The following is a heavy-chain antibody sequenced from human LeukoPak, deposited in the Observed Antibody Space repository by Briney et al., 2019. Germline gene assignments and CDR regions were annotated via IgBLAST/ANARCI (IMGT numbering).Heavy chain of an antibody. Sequence: PGGSLRLSCAASGFTVSSNYMNWVRQAPGKGLEWVSVIYSGGDTYYADAVKGRFTISRDDSKNTLYLQMNSLRAEDTAVYYCTREGRGSDAFDYWGQGTLVTVSS. CDR3: TREGRGSDAFDY. V-gene: IGHV3-53*01. J-gene: IGHJ4*02. CDR1: GFTVSSNY. D-gene: IGHD3-16*01. CDR2: IYSGGDT.